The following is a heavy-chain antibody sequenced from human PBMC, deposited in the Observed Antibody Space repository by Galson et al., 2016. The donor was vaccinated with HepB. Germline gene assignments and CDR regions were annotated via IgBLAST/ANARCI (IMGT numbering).Heavy chain of an antibody. J-gene: IGHJ4*02. CDR1: GFTFSSYG. Sequence: SLRLSCAASGFTFSSYGMHWVRQAPGKGLEWVSGISGTDGRTLYADSVKGRFTISRDNSKNTLYLQMNSLRADDTAVYYCAKESGLWNVKTDFDYWGQGTVVTVSS. D-gene: IGHD1-1*01. V-gene: IGHV3-23*01. CDR3: AKESGLWNVKTDFDY. CDR2: ISGTDGRT.